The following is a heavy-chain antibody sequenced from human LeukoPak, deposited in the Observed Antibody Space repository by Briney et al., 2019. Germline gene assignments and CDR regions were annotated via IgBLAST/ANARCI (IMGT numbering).Heavy chain of an antibody. CDR3: ASREPVGATFDY. Sequence: MPSQTLSLTCTVSGGSISSGGYYWSWIRQHPGKGLEWIGYIYYSGSTYYNPSLKSRVTISVDTSKNQFSLKLSSVTAADTAVYCCASREPVGATFDYWGQGTLVTVSS. D-gene: IGHD1-26*01. CDR2: IYYSGST. CDR1: GGSISSGGYY. V-gene: IGHV4-31*03. J-gene: IGHJ4*02.